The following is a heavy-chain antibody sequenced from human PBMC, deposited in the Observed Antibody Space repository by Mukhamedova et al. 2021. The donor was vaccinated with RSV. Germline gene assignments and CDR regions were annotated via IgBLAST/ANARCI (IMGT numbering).Heavy chain of an antibody. V-gene: IGHV5-10-1*01. CDR2: IDPSDSST. CDR1: SYW. CDR3: TRDPYCRSSSCSAGAWFD. D-gene: IGHD2-2*01. Sequence: SYWMHWVRQVPGKGLMWVGRIDPSDSSTNYSPSFQGHVTISTDRSISTVYLQWSSLKASDTAMYYCTRDPYCRSSSCSAGAWFD. J-gene: IGHJ5*01.